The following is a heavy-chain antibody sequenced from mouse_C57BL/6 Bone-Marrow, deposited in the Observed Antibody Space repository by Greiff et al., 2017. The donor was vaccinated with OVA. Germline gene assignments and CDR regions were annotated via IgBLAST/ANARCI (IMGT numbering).Heavy chain of an antibody. CDR2: INPNNGGT. J-gene: IGHJ2*01. CDR1: GYTFTDYN. CDR3: ARDGLRFDY. Sequence: VHVKQSGPELVKPGASVKMSCKASGYTFTDYNMHWVKQSHGKSLEWIGYINPNNGGTSYNQKFKGKATLTVNKSSSTAYMELRSLTSEDSAVYYCARDGLRFDYWGQGTTLTVSS. V-gene: IGHV1-22*01. D-gene: IGHD1-1*01.